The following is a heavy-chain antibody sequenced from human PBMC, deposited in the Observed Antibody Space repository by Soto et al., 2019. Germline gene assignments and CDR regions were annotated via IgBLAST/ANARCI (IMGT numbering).Heavy chain of an antibody. D-gene: IGHD6-13*01. CDR1: GDSIRSSSY. Sequence: PSETLSLTCTVSGDSIRSSSYWGWIRQPPGKGLEWIGSIYSTGNTYYNSSLNSQVTISVDTSKNQFSLNVISVTAADTAVYYCRRSSRYSTDVWGQGTTVTVSS. CDR2: IYSTGNT. V-gene: IGHV4-39*01. J-gene: IGHJ6*02. CDR3: RRSSRYSTDV.